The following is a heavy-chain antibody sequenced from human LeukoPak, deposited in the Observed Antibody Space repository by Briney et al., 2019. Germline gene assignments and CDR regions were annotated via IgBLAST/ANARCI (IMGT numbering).Heavy chain of an antibody. Sequence: SETLSLTCTVSGGSISSYYWSWIRQPPGKGLEWIGYIYYSGSTNYNPSLKSRVTISVDTSKNQFSLKLSSVTAADTAVYYCARGGRYFDPLDAFDIWGQGTMVTVSS. CDR3: ARGGRYFDPLDAFDI. J-gene: IGHJ3*02. D-gene: IGHD3-9*01. V-gene: IGHV4-59*01. CDR1: GGSISSYY. CDR2: IYYSGST.